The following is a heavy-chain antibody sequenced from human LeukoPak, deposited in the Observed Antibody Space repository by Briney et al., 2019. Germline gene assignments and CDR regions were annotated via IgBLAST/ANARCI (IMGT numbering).Heavy chain of an antibody. D-gene: IGHD1-20*01. CDR2: INSAGSTT. CDR1: GXTFSSYW. J-gene: IGHJ2*01. Sequence: GGSLRLSCAASGXTFSSYWMHWVRQAPGKGLVWVSHINSAGSTTTYADSVKGRFTISRDNAKNTLYLQMNSLRAEDTAVYYCARTPSNWNDWYLGLWGRGTLVSVSS. V-gene: IGHV3-74*01. CDR3: ARTPSNWNDWYLGL.